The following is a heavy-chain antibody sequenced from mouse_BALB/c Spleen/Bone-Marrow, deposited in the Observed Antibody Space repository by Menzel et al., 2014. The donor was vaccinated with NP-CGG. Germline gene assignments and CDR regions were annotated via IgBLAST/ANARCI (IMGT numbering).Heavy chain of an antibody. CDR2: ISSGGSYT. CDR1: GFTFSSYG. J-gene: IGHJ4*01. CDR3: ARHRDAMDY. D-gene: IGHD3-3*01. V-gene: IGHV5-6*01. Sequence: EVKLMESGGDLVKPGGSLKLSCAASGFTFSSYGMSWVRQTPDKRLEWVATISSGGSYTYYPDSVKGRFTISRDNVKNTLYLQMSSLKSEDTAMYYCARHRDAMDYWGQGTSVTVSS.